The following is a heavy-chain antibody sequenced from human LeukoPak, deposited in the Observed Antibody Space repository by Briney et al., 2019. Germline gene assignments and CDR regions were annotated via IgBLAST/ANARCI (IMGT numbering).Heavy chain of an antibody. CDR1: GFTFRSFS. Sequence: PGGSLRLSCAASGFTFRSFSMNWVRQAPGKGLEGVSSIGTTSSGIDYADSVKGRFTISRDNANNSLYLQMNSLRDEDTAVYYCARAYYGSGSYYNDYWGQGNLVTVSS. D-gene: IGHD3-10*01. CDR2: IGTTSSGI. J-gene: IGHJ4*02. V-gene: IGHV3-48*02. CDR3: ARAYYGSGSYYNDY.